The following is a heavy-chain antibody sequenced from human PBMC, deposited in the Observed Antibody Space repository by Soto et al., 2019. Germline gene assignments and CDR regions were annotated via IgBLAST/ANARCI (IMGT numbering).Heavy chain of an antibody. J-gene: IGHJ4*02. V-gene: IGHV3-23*01. CDR2: ISARRDTI. D-gene: IGHD2-15*01. CDR3: AVAQDIVVVVAAFTLVDY. Sequence: GGSLRLSCAASGFTFRKFGMNWVRQAPGKGLQWVSGISARRDTIKYADSVTGRFTISRDDSENTLYLQMNSLRAEDTAVFYCAVAQDIVVVVAAFTLVDYWGQGTLVTVSS. CDR1: GFTFRKFG.